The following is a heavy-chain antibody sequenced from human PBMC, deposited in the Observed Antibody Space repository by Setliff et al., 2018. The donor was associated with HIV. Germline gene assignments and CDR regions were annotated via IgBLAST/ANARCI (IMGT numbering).Heavy chain of an antibody. J-gene: IGHJ4*02. Sequence: PSETLSLTCTVSGASISSSSYHWGGIRQPPGKGREWIGNIFYSGNTYYNPSLQSRITISIDTSKNQFSLNLDSVTAADTAVYYCARLSWDVDDWGQGTLVTVSS. V-gene: IGHV4-39*01. CDR1: GASISSSSYH. CDR3: ARLSWDVDD. CDR2: IFYSGNT. D-gene: IGHD1-26*01.